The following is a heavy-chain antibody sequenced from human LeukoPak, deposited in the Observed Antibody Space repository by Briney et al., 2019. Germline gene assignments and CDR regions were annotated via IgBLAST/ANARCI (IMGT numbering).Heavy chain of an antibody. CDR2: ISSSSSYI. V-gene: IGHV3-21*01. CDR1: GFTFSSYS. Sequence: PGGSLRLSCAASGFTFSSYSMNWVRQAPGKGLEWVSSISSSSSYIYYADSVKGRFTISRDNAKNSLYLQMNSLRAEDTAVYYCARMLSDSSGYYSKAFDIWGQGTMVTVSS. J-gene: IGHJ3*02. CDR3: ARMLSDSSGYYSKAFDI. D-gene: IGHD3-22*01.